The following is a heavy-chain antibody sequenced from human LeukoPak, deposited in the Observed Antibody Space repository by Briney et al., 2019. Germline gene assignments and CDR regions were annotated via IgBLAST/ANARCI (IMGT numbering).Heavy chain of an antibody. Sequence: GSSVTVSCKASGGTFSSYAISWVRQAPGQGLEWMGGIIPIFGTANYAQKFQGRVTITTDESTSTAYMELSSLRSEDTAVYYCARAPEGATITEDYYFDYWGQGTLVTVSS. CDR2: IIPIFGTA. D-gene: IGHD5-12*01. V-gene: IGHV1-69*05. CDR3: ARAPEGATITEDYYFDY. J-gene: IGHJ4*02. CDR1: GGTFSSYA.